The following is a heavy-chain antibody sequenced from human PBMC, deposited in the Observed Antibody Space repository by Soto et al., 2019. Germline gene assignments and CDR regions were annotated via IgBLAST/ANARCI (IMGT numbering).Heavy chain of an antibody. Sequence: SETLSLTCAVSGFSISRAYYWGWIRQPPGKGLEWIGTIDLSGTTYYNPSLKGRVTISRDTSKNQFSLKVSSVTAADTAVYYCARGRQWESRSNWFDPWGQGTLVTVSS. CDR1: GFSISRAYY. CDR3: ARGRQWESRSNWFDP. D-gene: IGHD1-26*01. CDR2: IDLSGTT. V-gene: IGHV4-38-2*01. J-gene: IGHJ5*02.